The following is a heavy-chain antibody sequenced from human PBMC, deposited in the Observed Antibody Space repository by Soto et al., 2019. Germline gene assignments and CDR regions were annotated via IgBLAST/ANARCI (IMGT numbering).Heavy chain of an antibody. D-gene: IGHD2-21*02. J-gene: IGHJ4*02. Sequence: ASVKVSCNASGHSFTSYGISWVRQAPGQGLEWMGWISAYNGNTNYAQKLQGRVTMTTDTSTSTAYMELRSLRSDDTAVYYCAREAYPNCGGDCYLDYWGKGTLVIVSS. V-gene: IGHV1-18*01. CDR3: AREAYPNCGGDCYLDY. CDR1: GHSFTSYG. CDR2: ISAYNGNT.